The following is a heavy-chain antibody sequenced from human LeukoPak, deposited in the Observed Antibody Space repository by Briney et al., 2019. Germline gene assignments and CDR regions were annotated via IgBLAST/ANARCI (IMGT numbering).Heavy chain of an antibody. J-gene: IGHJ6*03. V-gene: IGHV1-2*02. CDR2: INPNSGGT. D-gene: IGHD4-17*01. Sequence: ASVKVSCKASGYTLTGYYIHWVRQAPGQGLEWMGWINPNSGGTNYAQKFQGRVTMTRDTSLSTAYMELSRLRSDDTAVYYCARDQDYGDYYYYYMDVWGKGTTVTVSS. CDR3: ARDQDYGDYYYYYMDV. CDR1: GYTLTGYY.